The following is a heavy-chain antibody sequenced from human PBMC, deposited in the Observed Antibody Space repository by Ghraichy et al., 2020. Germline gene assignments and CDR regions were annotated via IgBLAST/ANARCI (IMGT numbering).Heavy chain of an antibody. CDR3: ARQSVVPIDYFDY. CDR1: GFTFSTDW. J-gene: IGHJ4*02. CDR2: MNPDGNAK. Sequence: GGSLRLSCVVSGFTFSTDWMTWVRQAPGEGLEWVATMNPDGNAKYYVDSVKGRFTISRDNAKNSLYLEMNTLRVEDTAVYYCARQSVVPIDYFDYWGQGTLVTVSS. V-gene: IGHV3-7*03. D-gene: IGHD2-15*01.